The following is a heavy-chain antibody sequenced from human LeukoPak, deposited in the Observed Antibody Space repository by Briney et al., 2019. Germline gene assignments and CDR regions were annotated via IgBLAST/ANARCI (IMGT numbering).Heavy chain of an antibody. CDR1: GFTFSSYA. CDR3: ARDSTGPIDY. D-gene: IGHD1-1*01. V-gene: IGHV3-30-3*01. J-gene: IGHJ4*02. CDR2: ISYDGSNK. Sequence: GGSLRLSCAASGFTFSSYAMHWVRQAPGKGLEWVAVISYDGSNKYYADSVKGRFTISRDNSKNTPYLQMNSLRAEDTAVYYCARDSTGPIDYWGQGTLVTVSS.